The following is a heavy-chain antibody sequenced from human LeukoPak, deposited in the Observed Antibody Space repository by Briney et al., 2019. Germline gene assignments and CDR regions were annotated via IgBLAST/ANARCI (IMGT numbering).Heavy chain of an antibody. J-gene: IGHJ3*02. V-gene: IGHV4-4*07. CDR3: ASDPVWVGAFEI. D-gene: IGHD1-26*01. Sequence: SETLSLTCSVSGGSISTYYWSWIRQPAGKGLEWIGRIYTSGSTNYNPSLKSRVTMSVDTSKSQFSLNLSSVTAADTAVYYCASDPVWVGAFEIWGQGTMVTVSS. CDR1: GGSISTYY. CDR2: IYTSGST.